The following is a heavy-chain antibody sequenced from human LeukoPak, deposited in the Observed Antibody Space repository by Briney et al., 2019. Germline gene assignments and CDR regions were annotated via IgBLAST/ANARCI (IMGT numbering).Heavy chain of an antibody. Sequence: SETLSLTCTVSGGSISSYSWSWIRQPPGKGLEWIGYIYHTGSTKYIPSLKSRVTISVDTSKNQFSLKLSSVTAADTAVYYCARFSWYIDYWGQGTLVTVSS. CDR1: GGSISSYS. V-gene: IGHV4-59*01. CDR2: IYHTGST. J-gene: IGHJ4*02. CDR3: ARFSWYIDY.